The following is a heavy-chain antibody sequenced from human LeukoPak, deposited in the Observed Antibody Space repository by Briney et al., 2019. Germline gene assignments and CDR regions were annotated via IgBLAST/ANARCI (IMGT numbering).Heavy chain of an antibody. V-gene: IGHV4-59*01. CDR3: AHSSSRPAYAFDI. CDR2: IYYSGST. D-gene: IGHD6-13*01. CDR1: GGSISSYY. Sequence: SETLSLICTVSGGSISSYYWSWIRQPPGKGLEWIGYIYYSGSTNYNPSLKSRVTISVDTSKNQFSLKLSSVTAADTAVYYCAHSSSRPAYAFDIWGQGTMVTVSS. J-gene: IGHJ3*02.